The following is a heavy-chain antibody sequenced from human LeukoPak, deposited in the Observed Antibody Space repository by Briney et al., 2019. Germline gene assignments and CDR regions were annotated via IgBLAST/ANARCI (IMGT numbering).Heavy chain of an antibody. CDR3: ARGRGGKVDY. CDR1: GGSISSGDYY. CDR2: INHSGST. Sequence: SETLSLTCSVSGGSISSGDYYWSWIRQPPGKGLEWIGEINHSGSTNYNPSLKSRVTISVDTSKNQFSLKLSSVTAADTAVYYCARGRGGKVDYWGQGTLVTVSS. J-gene: IGHJ4*02. D-gene: IGHD3-10*01. V-gene: IGHV4-39*07.